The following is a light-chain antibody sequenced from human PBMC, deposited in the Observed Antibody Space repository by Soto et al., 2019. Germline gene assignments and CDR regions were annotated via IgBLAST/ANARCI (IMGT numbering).Light chain of an antibody. V-gene: IGKV1-13*02. Sequence: AIQLTQSPSSLSASVGDRVTITCRASQGISSAVAWYQQKPGEAPNLLIYDASSLESGVPSRFSGSGSGTDFILTISSLQPEDFATYYCQHFHSYPISFGQGTRLEIK. CDR3: QHFHSYPIS. CDR2: DAS. J-gene: IGKJ5*01. CDR1: QGISSA.